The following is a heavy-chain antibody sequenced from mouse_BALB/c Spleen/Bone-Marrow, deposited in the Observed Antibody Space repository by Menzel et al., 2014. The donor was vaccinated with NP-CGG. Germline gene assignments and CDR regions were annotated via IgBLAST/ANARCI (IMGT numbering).Heavy chain of an antibody. CDR1: GYTFTNYN. V-gene: IGHV1-12*01. J-gene: IGHJ4*01. D-gene: IGHD2-10*02. CDR3: ARGGYGNYLYYAMDY. CDR2: IYPGNGDT. Sequence: QVQLQQPGAELVKPGASVKMSCKASGYTFTNYNMHWVKQTPGQGLEWIGAIYPGNGDTSYNQKFKGKATLTADKSSSTAHMQLSSLTSEDSAVYYCARGGYGNYLYYAMDYWGQGTSVTVSS.